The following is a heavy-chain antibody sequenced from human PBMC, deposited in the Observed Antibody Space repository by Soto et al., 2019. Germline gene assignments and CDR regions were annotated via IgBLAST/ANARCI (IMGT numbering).Heavy chain of an antibody. V-gene: IGHV4-4*07. D-gene: IGHD2-2*01. CDR1: VGSINSYW. Sequence: SDTLSLTPSVSVGSINSYWWSWIRQPAGKGLEWIGRVYSSGTTDYNPSLNSRATMSVETSKNQFSLKLTSVTAADTAVYYCARDIGSYAYAEGYWGQGIQVPVSS. J-gene: IGHJ4*02. CDR2: VYSSGTT. CDR3: ARDIGSYAYAEGY.